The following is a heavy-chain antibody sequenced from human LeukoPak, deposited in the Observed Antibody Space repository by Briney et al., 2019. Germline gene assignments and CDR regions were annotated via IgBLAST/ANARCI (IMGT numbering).Heavy chain of an antibody. D-gene: IGHD3-10*01. V-gene: IGHV3-66*01. CDR1: GFTVSSNY. Sequence: PGGSLRLSCAASGFTVSSNYMSWVRQAPGKGLEWVSIIYSAGSTYYADSVRGRFTISRDNSKNTLYLQMNSLRAEDTAVYYCARVADIGDYFDYWGQGTLVTVSS. J-gene: IGHJ4*02. CDR3: ARVADIGDYFDY. CDR2: IYSAGST.